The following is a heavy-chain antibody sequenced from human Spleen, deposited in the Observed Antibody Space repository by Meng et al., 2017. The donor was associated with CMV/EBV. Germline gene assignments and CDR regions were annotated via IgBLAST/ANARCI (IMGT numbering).Heavy chain of an antibody. CDR2: IIPILGIA. V-gene: IGHV1-69*10. CDR3: ASAYDFWSGYYCAFDI. J-gene: IGHJ3*02. Sequence: GTFSSYAISWVRQAPGQGLEWMGGIIPILGIANYAQKFQGRVTITADKSTSTAYMELSSLRSEDTAVYYCASAYDFWSGYYCAFDIWGQGTMVTVSS. D-gene: IGHD3-3*01. CDR1: GTFSSYA.